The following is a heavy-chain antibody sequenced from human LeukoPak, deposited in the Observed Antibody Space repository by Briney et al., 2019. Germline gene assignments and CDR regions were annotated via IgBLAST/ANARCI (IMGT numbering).Heavy chain of an antibody. D-gene: IGHD1-26*01. J-gene: IGHJ4*02. Sequence: GRSLRLSCAASGFTFNNAWMSWVRQAPGKGLEWVARIKSETDGGATHYAAPVQGRFTISRDDSEKTLFLQMNSLKTEDTAVYYCTTGGRNGAFQFDSWGQGTLVTVSS. V-gene: IGHV3-15*01. CDR2: IKSETDGGAT. CDR1: GFTFNNAW. CDR3: TTGGRNGAFQFDS.